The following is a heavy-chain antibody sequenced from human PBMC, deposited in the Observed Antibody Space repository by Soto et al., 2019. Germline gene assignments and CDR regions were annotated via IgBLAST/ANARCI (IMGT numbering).Heavy chain of an antibody. D-gene: IGHD6-19*01. V-gene: IGHV4-31*03. CDR2: IYTTGST. CDR1: GDSIGRGGYY. CDR3: ARGIPVSGSFDY. J-gene: IGHJ4*02. Sequence: SETLSLTCNVSGDSIGRGGYYWTWIRQHPGKGLEWIAYIYTTGSTYYNPSLKSRVGISVDTSKNQFSLKLSSVTAADTAVYYCARGIPVSGSFDYWGQGTLVTVSS.